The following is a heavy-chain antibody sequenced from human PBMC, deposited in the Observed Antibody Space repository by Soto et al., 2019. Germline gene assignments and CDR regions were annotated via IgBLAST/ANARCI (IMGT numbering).Heavy chain of an antibody. CDR2: INSDGSST. Sequence: EVQLVESGGGLVQPGGSLRLSCAASGFTFSSYWMHWVRQAPGKGLVWVSRINSDGSSTSYADSVKGRITISRANAKNPLYRQTNGQSAEDTGVYYGARDGHTYYDSSGYVDWGQGTLVTVSS. J-gene: IGHJ4*02. V-gene: IGHV3-74*01. CDR3: ARDGHTYYDSSGYVD. CDR1: GFTFSSYW. D-gene: IGHD3-22*01.